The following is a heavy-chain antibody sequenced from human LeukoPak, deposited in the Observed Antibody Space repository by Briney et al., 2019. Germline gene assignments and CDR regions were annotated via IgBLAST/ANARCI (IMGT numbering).Heavy chain of an antibody. Sequence: SETLSLTCTVSGGSISSSSYYWGWIRQPPGKGLEWIGSIYYSGSIYYNPSLKSRVTISVDTSKNQFSLKLSSVTAADTAVYYCARISSSGSPFLYYFDYWGQGTLVTVSS. D-gene: IGHD6-6*01. CDR2: IYYSGSI. V-gene: IGHV4-39*01. CDR1: GGSISSSSYY. J-gene: IGHJ4*02. CDR3: ARISSSGSPFLYYFDY.